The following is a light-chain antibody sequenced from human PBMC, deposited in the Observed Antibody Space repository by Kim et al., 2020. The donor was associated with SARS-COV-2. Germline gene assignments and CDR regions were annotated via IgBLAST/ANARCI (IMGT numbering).Light chain of an antibody. CDR3: KSRDSSGNLLV. CDR1: NLRSYS. J-gene: IGLJ2*01. CDR2: AKN. Sequence: SSELTQDPAVSVALGQTIRITCQGDNLRSYSASWYQQKPGQAPVLVIFAKNNRPSGIPDRFSGSSSGNTASLTITGAQAADEADYYCKSRDSSGNLLVFGGGTQLTVL. V-gene: IGLV3-19*01.